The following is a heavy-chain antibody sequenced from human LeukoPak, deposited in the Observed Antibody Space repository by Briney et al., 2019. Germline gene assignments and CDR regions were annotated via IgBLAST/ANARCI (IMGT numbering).Heavy chain of an antibody. Sequence: GGSLRLSCAASGFTFSSFWMHWVRQAPGKGLVWVSRINGYGSSTNYADSVKGRFTISRDNAKNTLFLQMNSLSAEDTAVYYCARDFVDTAMEDYFDYWGQGTLVTVSS. J-gene: IGHJ4*02. CDR3: ARDFVDTAMEDYFDY. V-gene: IGHV3-74*01. D-gene: IGHD5-18*01. CDR2: INGYGSST. CDR1: GFTFSSFW.